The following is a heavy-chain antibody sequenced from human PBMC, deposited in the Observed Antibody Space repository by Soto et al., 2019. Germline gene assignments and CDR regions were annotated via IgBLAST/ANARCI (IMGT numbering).Heavy chain of an antibody. CDR3: NGAVAGTWDY. V-gene: IGHV4-39*01. CDR2: IYYSGST. CDR1: GGSISSSSYY. D-gene: IGHD6-19*01. Sequence: TLSLTCTVSGGSISSSSYYWGWIRQPPGKGLEWIGSIYYSGSTYYNPSLKSRVTISVDTSKNQFSLKLSSVTAADTAVYYCNGAVAGTWDYWGQGTLVTVSS. J-gene: IGHJ4*02.